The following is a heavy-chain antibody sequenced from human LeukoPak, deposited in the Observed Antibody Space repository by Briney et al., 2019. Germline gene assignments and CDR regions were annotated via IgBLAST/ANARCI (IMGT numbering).Heavy chain of an antibody. J-gene: IGHJ6*03. CDR3: AKVAFYYYYMDV. D-gene: IGHD3-3*02. V-gene: IGHV3-23*01. CDR1: GFTFSRYA. CDR2: ISGSGGST. Sequence: GGSLRLSCAASGFTFSRYAMSWVRHAPGKGLERGSAISGSGGSTYYAGSVKGRFTISRDNSKNTLYLQMNSLRAEDTAVYYCAKVAFYYYYMDVWGKGTTVTVSS.